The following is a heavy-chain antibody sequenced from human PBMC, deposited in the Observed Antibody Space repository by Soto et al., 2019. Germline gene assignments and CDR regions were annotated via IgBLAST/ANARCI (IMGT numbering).Heavy chain of an antibody. CDR3: ARDAYISGYYQFDY. CDR2: IRFDGSTT. D-gene: IGHD6-19*01. CDR1: GFTFSSYW. J-gene: IGHJ4*02. V-gene: IGHV3-74*01. Sequence: EVQLVESGGGLVQPGGSLRLSCAASGFTFSSYWMHWVRQVPGKGLVWVSRIRFDGSTTHYADSVKGRFPISRDNAKKTLSLQRNSLRAEDTAVYYCARDAYISGYYQFDYWGQGTLVTVSS.